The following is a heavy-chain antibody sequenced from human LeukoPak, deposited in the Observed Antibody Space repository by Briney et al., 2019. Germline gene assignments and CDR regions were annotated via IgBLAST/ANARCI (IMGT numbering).Heavy chain of an antibody. V-gene: IGHV4-59*10. CDR1: GGSISSYY. Sequence: SETLSLTCAVYGGSISSYYWSWIRQPAGKGLEWIGRMYTSANTNYNPSLKSRVTMSVDTSKNQFSLKLSSVTAADTAVYYCARWSPTHDASDIWGQGTMVSVSS. J-gene: IGHJ3*02. D-gene: IGHD1-26*01. CDR3: ARWSPTHDASDI. CDR2: MYTSANT.